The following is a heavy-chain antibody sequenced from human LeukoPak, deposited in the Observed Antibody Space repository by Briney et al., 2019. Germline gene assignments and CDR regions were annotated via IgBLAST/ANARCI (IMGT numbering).Heavy chain of an antibody. CDR3: ARLHGYSRYYYYMDV. CDR1: GGSISSSSYY. Sequence: SETLSLTCTVSGGSISSSSYYWGWIRQPPGKGLEWIGSSYYSGSTYYNPSLKSRVTISVDTSKNQFSLKLSSVTAADTAVYYCARLHGYSRYYYYMDVWGKGSTVTVSS. V-gene: IGHV4-39*01. J-gene: IGHJ6*03. D-gene: IGHD5-18*01. CDR2: SYYSGST.